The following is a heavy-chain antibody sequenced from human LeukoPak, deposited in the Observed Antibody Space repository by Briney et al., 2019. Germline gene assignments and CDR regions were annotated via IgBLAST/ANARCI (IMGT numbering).Heavy chain of an antibody. J-gene: IGHJ4*02. Sequence: TSETLFLTCTVSGGSVSSGSYYWSWIRQPPGKGLEWIGYIYYSGSTNYNPSLKSRVTISVDTSKNQFSLKLSSVTAADTAVYYCASQGDYDSSGYYHFDYWGQGTLVTVSS. V-gene: IGHV4-61*01. D-gene: IGHD3-22*01. CDR2: IYYSGST. CDR3: ASQGDYDSSGYYHFDY. CDR1: GGSVSSGSYY.